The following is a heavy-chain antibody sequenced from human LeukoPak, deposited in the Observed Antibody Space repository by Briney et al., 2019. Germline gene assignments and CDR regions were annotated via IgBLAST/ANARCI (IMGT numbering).Heavy chain of an antibody. Sequence: ASVKVSCKASGYTFTSYGISWVRQAPGQGLEWMGWISAYNGNTNYAQKLQGRVTMTTDTSTSTAYMELRSLRSDDTAVYYCARSLKDAVTFPTDYWGQGTLVTVSS. J-gene: IGHJ4*02. CDR1: GYTFTSYG. CDR3: ARSLKDAVTFPTDY. CDR2: ISAYNGNT. V-gene: IGHV1-18*01. D-gene: IGHD4-17*01.